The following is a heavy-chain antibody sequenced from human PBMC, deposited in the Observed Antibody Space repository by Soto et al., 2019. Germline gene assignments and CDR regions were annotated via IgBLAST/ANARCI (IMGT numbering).Heavy chain of an antibody. CDR1: GFSFSSDS. D-gene: IGHD1-7*01. V-gene: IGHV3-21*01. Sequence: WGSLRLSCAAAGFSFSSDSMVWVRQAPGKGLEWVSSISSSGSFKNYADSVKGRFTISRDNAKNSLYLLLSGLKEEDTAVYYCARDPPTGTTLEWADSWGQGTLVTVSS. J-gene: IGHJ4*02. CDR3: ARDPPTGTTLEWADS. CDR2: ISSSGSFK.